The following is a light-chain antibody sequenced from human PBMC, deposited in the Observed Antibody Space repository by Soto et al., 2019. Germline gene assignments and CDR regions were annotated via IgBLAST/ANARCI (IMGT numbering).Light chain of an antibody. J-gene: IGKJ4*01. Sequence: DIQLTQSPSFLSAFVGDTVTIACRASQTMSTYLAWYQQKPGKVPKRLIRSASTLQSGVPPRFSGGGSGTESTLTIGTLQPGGSGIYYCQQLNGDQCAFGGGTNVESK. CDR2: SAS. CDR1: QTMSTY. CDR3: QQLNGDQCA. V-gene: IGKV1-9*01.